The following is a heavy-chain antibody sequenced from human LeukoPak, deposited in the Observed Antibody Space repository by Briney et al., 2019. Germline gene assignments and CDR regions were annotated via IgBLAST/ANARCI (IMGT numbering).Heavy chain of an antibody. V-gene: IGHV3-74*01. CDR2: INSAGSST. CDR1: GFTFSSYW. CDR3: ARSSGYSPIDY. D-gene: IGHD5-18*01. J-gene: IGHJ4*02. Sequence: GGSLRLSCAASGFTFSSYWMHWVRQAPGKGLVWVSLINSAGSSTSYADSVKGRFTISRDNAKNTLYLQMNSLRAEDTAVYYCARSSGYSPIDYWGQGTLVTVSS.